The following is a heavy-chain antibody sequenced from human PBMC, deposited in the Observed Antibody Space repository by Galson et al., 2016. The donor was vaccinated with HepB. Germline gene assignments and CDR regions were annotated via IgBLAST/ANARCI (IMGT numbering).Heavy chain of an antibody. J-gene: IGHJ6*02. D-gene: IGHD4-17*01. Sequence: SVKVSCKASEITFSNSAVQWVRQARGQRLEWMGWIAAGTGYTNYAQKFQERVTISRDMSTSTAYMVLAGLRSEDTAVYYCAAGPTVTTGHYYYYYGMDVWGQGATVTVCS. CDR2: IAAGTGYT. CDR1: EITFSNSA. V-gene: IGHV1-58*01. CDR3: AAGPTVTTGHYYYYYGMDV.